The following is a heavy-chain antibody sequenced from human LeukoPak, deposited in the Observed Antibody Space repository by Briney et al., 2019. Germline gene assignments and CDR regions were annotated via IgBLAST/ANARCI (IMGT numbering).Heavy chain of an antibody. D-gene: IGHD4-17*01. CDR2: ISISSSII. CDR1: GFSFPYG. CDR3: ARVNYGDYLPSFDY. V-gene: IGHV3-48*01. Sequence: GGSLRLSCEASGFSFPYGMSWVRQAPGKGLEWVSYISISSSIIYYADSVKGRFTISRDNAKNSLYLQMNSLRAEDTAVYYCARVNYGDYLPSFDYWGQGTLVTVSS. J-gene: IGHJ4*02.